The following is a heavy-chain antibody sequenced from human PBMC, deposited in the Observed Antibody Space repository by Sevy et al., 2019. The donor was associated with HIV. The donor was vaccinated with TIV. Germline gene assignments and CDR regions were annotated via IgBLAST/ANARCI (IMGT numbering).Heavy chain of an antibody. V-gene: IGHV3-48*03. J-gene: IGHJ3*02. CDR3: ARGGYEDTSMVSAFDI. CDR2: IGTGGSTL. Sequence: GGSLRLSCAVSGFTFSSYEMNWVRQAPGKGLEWISYIGTGGSTLYYADSVKGRITISRDNAKNSLYLQLNSLRAEDTAVYYCARGGYEDTSMVSAFDIWGQGTMVTVSS. D-gene: IGHD5-18*01. CDR1: GFTFSSYE.